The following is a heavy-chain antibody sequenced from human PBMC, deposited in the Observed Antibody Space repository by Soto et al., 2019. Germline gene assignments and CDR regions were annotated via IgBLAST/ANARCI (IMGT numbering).Heavy chain of an antibody. CDR3: ARPSPRWSYHSGMDV. V-gene: IGHV3-30-3*01. D-gene: IGHD2-15*01. Sequence: QLVESGGRGVQPGRSLRLSCAASEFTFTSYAMHWVRQAPGRGLEWVALISFDGTSEYYADSVKGRFIISSDNSKTMVYLQMNSLRPDDTAIYYCARPSPRWSYHSGMDVWGQGTTVTVSS. CDR2: ISFDGTSE. CDR1: EFTFTSYA. J-gene: IGHJ6*02.